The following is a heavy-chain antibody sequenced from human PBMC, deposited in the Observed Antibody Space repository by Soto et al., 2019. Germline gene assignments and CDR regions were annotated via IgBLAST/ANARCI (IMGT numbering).Heavy chain of an antibody. CDR2: IKQDGSEK. D-gene: IGHD1-26*01. V-gene: IGHV3-7*04. Sequence: GGSLRLSCAASGFTFSSYWMSWVRQAPGKGLEWVANIKQDGSEKYYVDSVKGRFTISRDNAKNSLYLQMNSLRAEDTAVYYCARAPYSGSYFASVAEPNYYGMDVWGQGTTVTVSS. J-gene: IGHJ6*02. CDR1: GFTFSSYW. CDR3: ARAPYSGSYFASVAEPNYYGMDV.